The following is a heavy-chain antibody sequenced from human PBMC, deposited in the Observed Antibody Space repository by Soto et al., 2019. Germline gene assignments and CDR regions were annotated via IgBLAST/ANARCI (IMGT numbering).Heavy chain of an antibody. Sequence: SLRLSCAASGFTFDDYAMRWVRQAPGKGLEWVSGISWNSGSIGYADSVKGRFTISRDNAKNSLYLQMNSLRAEDTALYYCAKDMAAAGTDDFDYWGQGTLVTVSS. D-gene: IGHD6-13*01. CDR3: AKDMAAAGTDDFDY. J-gene: IGHJ4*02. V-gene: IGHV3-9*01. CDR2: ISWNSGSI. CDR1: GFTFDDYA.